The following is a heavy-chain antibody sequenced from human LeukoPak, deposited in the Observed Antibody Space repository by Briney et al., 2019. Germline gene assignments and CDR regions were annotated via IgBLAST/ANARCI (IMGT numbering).Heavy chain of an antibody. CDR2: IYYSGST. CDR1: GGSISSSSYY. CDR3: ARVGRIAARPGN. Sequence: PSETLSLTCTVSGGSISSSSYYWGWIRQPPGKGLEWIGSIYYSGSTYYNPSLKSRVTISVDTSKNQFSLKLSSVTAADTAVYYCARVGRIAARPGNWGQGTLVTVSS. J-gene: IGHJ4*02. D-gene: IGHD6-6*01. V-gene: IGHV4-39*01.